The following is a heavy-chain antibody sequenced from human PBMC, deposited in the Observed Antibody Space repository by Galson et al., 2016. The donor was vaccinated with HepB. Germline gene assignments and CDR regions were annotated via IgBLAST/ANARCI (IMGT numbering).Heavy chain of an antibody. V-gene: IGHV3-30*18. CDR2: MSYDGSHT. Sequence: SLRLSCAASGFTFSSYGMHWVRQAPGKGLEWVAVMSYDGSHTYHAESVKGRFTISRDNSKNTLYLQMNNLRAEDTAVYYCAKESAIHCGGDCAAFDMWGQGTMASVSS. CDR1: GFTFSSYG. J-gene: IGHJ3*02. D-gene: IGHD2-21*02. CDR3: AKESAIHCGGDCAAFDM.